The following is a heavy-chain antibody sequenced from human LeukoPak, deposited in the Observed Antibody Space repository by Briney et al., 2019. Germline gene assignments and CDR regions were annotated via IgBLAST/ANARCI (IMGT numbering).Heavy chain of an antibody. Sequence: ASVKVSCKASGYTFTSYGISWVRQAPGQGLEWMGWISAYNGNTNYAQNLQGRLTMTTDTSTSTAYMELSSLRSEDTAVYYCARRLVGVDYWGQGTLVTISS. J-gene: IGHJ4*02. CDR3: ARRLVGVDY. CDR1: GYTFTSYG. CDR2: ISAYNGNT. V-gene: IGHV1-18*01. D-gene: IGHD6-19*01.